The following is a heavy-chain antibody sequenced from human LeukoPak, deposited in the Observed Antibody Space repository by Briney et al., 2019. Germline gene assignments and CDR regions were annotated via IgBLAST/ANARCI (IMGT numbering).Heavy chain of an antibody. J-gene: IGHJ4*02. CDR1: GFTFSSYA. Sequence: GGSLRLSCAASGFTFSSYAMSWVRQAPGKGLEWVSAISGSGGSTYYADSVKGRFTISRDNSKNTLYLQMNSLRAEDTAVYYCAKDVRYCSSTSCYELDYFDYWGQGTLVTVSS. CDR2: ISGSGGST. CDR3: AKDVRYCSSTSCYELDYFDY. V-gene: IGHV3-23*01. D-gene: IGHD2-2*01.